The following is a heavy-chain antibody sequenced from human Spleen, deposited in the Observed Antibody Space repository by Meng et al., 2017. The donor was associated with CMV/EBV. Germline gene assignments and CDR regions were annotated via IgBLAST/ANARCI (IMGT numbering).Heavy chain of an antibody. CDR2: INHSGST. D-gene: IGHD3-22*01. Sequence: LTCAVYGGSFSGFYWSWLRQPPGKGLEWIGEINHSGSTNYTPSLKSRVTISVDTSKNQFSLKLSSVTAADTAVYYCARAYDSSGSDYWGQGTLVTVSS. CDR3: ARAYDSSGSDY. CDR1: GGSFSGFY. J-gene: IGHJ4*02. V-gene: IGHV4-34*01.